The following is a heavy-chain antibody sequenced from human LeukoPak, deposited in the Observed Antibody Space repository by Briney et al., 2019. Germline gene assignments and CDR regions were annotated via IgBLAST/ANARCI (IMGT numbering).Heavy chain of an antibody. CDR1: GFTFSSYS. V-gene: IGHV3-21*01. D-gene: IGHD1-1*01. J-gene: IGHJ3*02. CDR2: ISSSSSYI. CDR3: TVGYLIDAFDI. Sequence: GGSLRLSCAASGFTFSSYSMKWVRQAPGKGLEWVSSISSSSSYIYYADSVKGRFTISRDNAKNSLYLQMNSLRAEDTAVYYCTVGYLIDAFDIWGQGTMVTVSS.